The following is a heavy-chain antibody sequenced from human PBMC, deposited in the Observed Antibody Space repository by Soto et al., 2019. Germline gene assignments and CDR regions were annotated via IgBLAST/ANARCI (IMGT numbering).Heavy chain of an antibody. V-gene: IGHV4-34*01. D-gene: IGHD2-2*01. CDR3: AREYCSSTSCYLSY. Sequence: PSETLSLTCAVYGGSFSGYYWSWIRQPPGKGLEWIGEINHSGSTNYNPSLKSRVTISVDTSKNQFSLKLSSVTAADTAVYYCAREYCSSTSCYLSYWGQGTLDTVS. CDR2: INHSGST. CDR1: GGSFSGYY. J-gene: IGHJ4*02.